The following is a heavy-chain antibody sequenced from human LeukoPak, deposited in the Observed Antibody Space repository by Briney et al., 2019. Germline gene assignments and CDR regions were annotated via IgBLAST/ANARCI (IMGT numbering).Heavy chain of an antibody. CDR2: INHSGST. D-gene: IGHD3-10*01. V-gene: IGHV4-34*01. J-gene: IGHJ4*02. CDR3: ARRSRWFGEFKTSPNVDY. Sequence: SETLSLTCAVYGGSFSGYYWSWIRQPPGKGLEWIGEINHSGSTNYNPSLKSRVTISVDTSKNQFSLKLSSVTAADTAVYYCARRSRWFGEFKTSPNVDYWGQGTLVTVSS. CDR1: GGSFSGYY.